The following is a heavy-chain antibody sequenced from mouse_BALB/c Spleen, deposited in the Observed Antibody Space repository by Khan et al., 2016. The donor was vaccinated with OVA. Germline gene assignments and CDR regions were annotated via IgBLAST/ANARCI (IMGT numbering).Heavy chain of an antibody. V-gene: IGHV9-4*02. J-gene: IGHJ4*01. D-gene: IGHD2-14*01. Sequence: QIQLVQSGPELKKPGETVRISCKASGYTFTTAGIQWVQKMPGKGLKWIGWINTHSGVPKYAEDFKGRFAFSLEISVNTAYLQITTLKNEDTATYSCEGGGADYYRNDGGAMEYWGQGTSVTVSS. CDR3: EGGGADYYRNDGGAMEY. CDR2: INTHSGVP. CDR1: GYTFTTAG.